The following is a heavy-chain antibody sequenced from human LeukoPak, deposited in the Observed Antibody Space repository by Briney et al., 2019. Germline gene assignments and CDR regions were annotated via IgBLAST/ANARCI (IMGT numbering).Heavy chain of an antibody. CDR1: GDSFTSNCAA. J-gene: IGHJ4*02. Sequence: SRTLSLTCALSGDSFTSNCAAWTWIRQSPSRGLEWLGRTYYRSKWYNDYAVSVKSRITINPYTSKNQFSLQLNSVTPEDTAVYYCARKSGGPVDYWGQGTLVTVSS. CDR3: ARKSGGPVDY. D-gene: IGHD3-16*01. CDR2: TYYRSKWYN. V-gene: IGHV6-1*01.